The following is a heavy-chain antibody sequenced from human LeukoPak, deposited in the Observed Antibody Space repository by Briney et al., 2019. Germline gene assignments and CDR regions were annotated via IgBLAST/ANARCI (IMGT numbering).Heavy chain of an antibody. CDR1: GYTFTSYN. V-gene: IGHV1-46*01. CDR2: INPTGGST. D-gene: IGHD1-14*01. CDR3: ARDIAGGWNYFDY. Sequence: ASVKVSCKASGYTFTSYNIHWVRQAPGQGLEWMGIINPTGGSTGYAQKFQGRVTMTRDTSTTTVYMEMSSLRSEDTAVCYCARDIAGGWNYFDYWGQGTLVTVSS. J-gene: IGHJ4*02.